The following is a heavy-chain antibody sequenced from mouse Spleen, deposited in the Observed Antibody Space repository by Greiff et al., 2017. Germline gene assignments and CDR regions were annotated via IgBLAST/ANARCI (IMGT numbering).Heavy chain of an antibody. CDR2: IHPNSGNT. CDR3: ARFYYGSSYDDY. CDR1: GYTFTSYW. J-gene: IGHJ2*01. Sequence: QVQLQQPGAELVKPGASVKLSCKASGYTFTSYWMHWVKQRPGQGLEWIGMIHPNSGNTNYNEKFKSKATLTVDKSSSTAYMQLSSLTSEDSAVYYCARFYYGSSYDDYWGQGTTLTVSS. V-gene: IGHV1-64*01. D-gene: IGHD1-1*01.